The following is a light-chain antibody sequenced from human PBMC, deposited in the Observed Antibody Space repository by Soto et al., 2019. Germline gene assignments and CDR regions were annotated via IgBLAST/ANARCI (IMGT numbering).Light chain of an antibody. V-gene: IGKV1-5*03. CDR1: QSISSW. CDR3: QQYNSYSPKLT. J-gene: IGKJ4*01. Sequence: DIQMTQSPSTLSASVGDRVTITCRASQSISSWLAWYQQKPGKAPKLLIYKASSLESGVPSRFSGSGSGTEFTLTISSLQPDDFATYHCQQYNSYSPKLTFGGGTKVEIK. CDR2: KAS.